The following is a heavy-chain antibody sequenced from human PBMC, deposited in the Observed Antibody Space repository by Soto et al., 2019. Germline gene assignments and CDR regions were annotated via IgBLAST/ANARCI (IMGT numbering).Heavy chain of an antibody. CDR2: INPSYGTT. CDR1: GYTFTSNF. V-gene: IGHV1-46*01. Sequence: GASVKVSCKASGYTFTSNFIHWVRQAPGQGLEWMGIINPSYGTTTYAQKFQGRVTMTTDTSTSTAYMELSSLRSEDTAVYYCARDRRAITMIVVVPLYYGMDVWGQGTTVTVSS. CDR3: ARDRRAITMIVVVPLYYGMDV. D-gene: IGHD3-22*01. J-gene: IGHJ6*02.